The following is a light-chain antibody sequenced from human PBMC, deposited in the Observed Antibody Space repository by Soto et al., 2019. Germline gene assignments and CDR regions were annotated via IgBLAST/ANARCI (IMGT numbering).Light chain of an antibody. CDR3: HHYGNSPIT. CDR1: QSISDT. CDR2: GAS. Sequence: EIVMTQSPATLSVSPGGRATLSCRASQSISDTLAWYQQKPGQAPRLLIHGASTRAPGFPARFSGSGSGTDFTLTINSLQAEDVAVYYCHHYGNSPITFGQSHDWRL. V-gene: IGKV3-15*01. J-gene: IGKJ5*01.